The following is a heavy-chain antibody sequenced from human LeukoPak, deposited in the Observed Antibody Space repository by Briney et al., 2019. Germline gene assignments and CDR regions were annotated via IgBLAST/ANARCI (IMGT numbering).Heavy chain of an antibody. D-gene: IGHD3-10*01. J-gene: IGHJ4*02. CDR2: ISGSGGST. V-gene: IGHV3-23*01. CDR1: GFTFSSYA. Sequence: GGSLRLSCAASGFTFSSYAMSWVRQAPGKGLEWVSAISGSGGSTYYADSVKGRFSISRDNSKNTLYLQMNSLRAEDTAVYYCAKDALLWFGELLYYFDYWGQGTLVTVSS. CDR3: AKDALLWFGELLYYFDY.